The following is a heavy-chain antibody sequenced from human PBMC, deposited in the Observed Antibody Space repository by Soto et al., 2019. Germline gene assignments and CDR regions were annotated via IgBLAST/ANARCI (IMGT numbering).Heavy chain of an antibody. V-gene: IGHV1-58*01. CDR3: ATLPDYYDSSGYYYPP. CDR2: IVVGSGNT. Sequence: GASVKVSCKASGFTFTSSAVQWVRQALGQRLEWIGWIVVGSGNTNYAQKFQERVTITRDMSTSTAYMELSSLRSEDTAVYYCATLPDYYDSSGYYYPPWGQGTMVTVSS. J-gene: IGHJ3*01. D-gene: IGHD3-22*01. CDR1: GFTFTSSA.